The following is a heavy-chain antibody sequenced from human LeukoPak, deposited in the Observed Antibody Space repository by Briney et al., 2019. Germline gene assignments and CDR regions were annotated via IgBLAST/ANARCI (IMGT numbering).Heavy chain of an antibody. CDR2: IKQDGSEK. CDR1: GFTFSSYW. D-gene: IGHD1-7*01. J-gene: IGHJ6*02. Sequence: PGGSLRLSCAASGFTFSSYWMSWVRQAPGKGLEWVANIKQDGSEKYYVDSVKGRFTISGDNAKNSLYLQMNSLRAEDTAVYYCARDVLLITGTFYYYYYGMDVWGQGTTVTVSS. CDR3: ARDVLLITGTFYYYYYGMDV. V-gene: IGHV3-7*01.